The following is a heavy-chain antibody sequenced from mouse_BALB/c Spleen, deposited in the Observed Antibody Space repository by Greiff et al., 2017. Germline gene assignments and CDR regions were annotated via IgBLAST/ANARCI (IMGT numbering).Heavy chain of an antibody. Sequence: QVQLKESGAELARPGASVKMSCKASGYTFTSYTMHWVKQRPGQGLEWIGYINPSSGYTNYNQKFKDKATLTADKSSSTAYMQLSSLTSEDSAVYYCESSITTVVRYWGQGTTLTVSS. CDR3: ESSITTVVRY. CDR2: INPSSGYT. CDR1: GYTFTSYT. V-gene: IGHV1-4*01. J-gene: IGHJ2*01. D-gene: IGHD1-1*01.